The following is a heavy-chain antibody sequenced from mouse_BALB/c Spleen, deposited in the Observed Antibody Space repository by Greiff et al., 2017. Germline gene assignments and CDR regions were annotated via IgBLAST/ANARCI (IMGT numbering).Heavy chain of an antibody. D-gene: IGHD2-10*01. CDR1: GFSLSRYS. J-gene: IGHJ3*01. V-gene: IGHV2-6-4*01. Sequence: VKVEESGPGLVAPSQSLSITCTVSGFSLSRYSVHWVRQPPGKGLEWLGMIWGGGSTDYNSALKSRLSISKDNSKSQVFLKMNSLQTDDTAMYYCASPYYGNPWFAYWGQGTLVTVSA. CDR2: IWGGGST. CDR3: ASPYYGNPWFAY.